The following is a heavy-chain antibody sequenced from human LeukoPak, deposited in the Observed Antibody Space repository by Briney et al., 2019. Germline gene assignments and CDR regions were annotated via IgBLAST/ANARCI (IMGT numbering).Heavy chain of an antibody. CDR2: TISKANGGAT. Sequence: GGSLRLSCAASGFIFSNAWMSWVRQAPGKGLEWIGRTISKANGGATQYAAPVKGRFTISRDDSKTTLYLQMNSLKTEDTAVYYCTTELYGGPDNWDQGTLVTVSS. CDR1: GFIFSNAW. D-gene: IGHD3-10*01. J-gene: IGHJ4*02. CDR3: TTELYGGPDN. V-gene: IGHV3-15*01.